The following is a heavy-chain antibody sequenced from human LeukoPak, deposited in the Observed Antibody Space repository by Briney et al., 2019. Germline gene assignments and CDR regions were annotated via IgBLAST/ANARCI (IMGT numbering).Heavy chain of an antibody. J-gene: IGHJ4*02. CDR2: ISGSGGSA. CDR3: AKGSGYSSSWYYPDY. D-gene: IGHD6-13*01. V-gene: IGHV3-23*01. CDR1: GFTFSSYA. Sequence: GGSLRLSCAASGFTFSSYAMSWVRQAPGKGLEWVSAISGSGGSAYYADSVKGRFTISRDNSKNTLYLQMNSLRAEDTAVYYCAKGSGYSSSWYYPDYWGQGTLVTVSS.